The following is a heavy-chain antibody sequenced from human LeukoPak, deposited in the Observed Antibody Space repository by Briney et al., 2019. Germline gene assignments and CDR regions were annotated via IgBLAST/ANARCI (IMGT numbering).Heavy chain of an antibody. CDR1: GGSISSYY. V-gene: IGHV4-4*07. CDR2: IYTSGST. D-gene: IGHD3-22*01. J-gene: IGHJ3*02. Sequence: SETLSLTCTASGGSISSYYWSWIRQPAGKGLEWIGRIYTSGSTNYNPSLKSRVTMSVDTSKNQFSLKLSSVTAADTAVYYCARDRSAYDSSGYDAFDIWGQGTMVTVSS. CDR3: ARDRSAYDSSGYDAFDI.